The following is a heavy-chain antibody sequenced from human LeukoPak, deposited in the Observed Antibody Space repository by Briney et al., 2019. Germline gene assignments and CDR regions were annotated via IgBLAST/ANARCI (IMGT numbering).Heavy chain of an antibody. CDR1: GGSTSSYY. J-gene: IGHJ4*02. V-gene: IGHV4-59*08. CDR2: VYYSGTT. CDR3: ARRYGSGNYHFDY. Sequence: PSETLSLTCTVSGGSTSSYYWSWIRQPPGKGLEWIGYVYYSGTTNYNPSLKSRVTISVDTSKNQLSLKLSSVTAADTAVYYCARRYGSGNYHFDYWGQGTLVTVSS. D-gene: IGHD3-10*01.